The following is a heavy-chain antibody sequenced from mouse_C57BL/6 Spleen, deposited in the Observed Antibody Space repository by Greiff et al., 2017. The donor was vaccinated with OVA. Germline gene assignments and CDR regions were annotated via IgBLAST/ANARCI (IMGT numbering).Heavy chain of an antibody. D-gene: IGHD1-1*01. CDR2: IHPNSGST. CDR1: GYTFTSYW. J-gene: IGHJ1*03. CDR3: DITTVVAHWYFDV. V-gene: IGHV1-64*01. Sequence: QVQLQQPGAELVKPGASVKLSCKASGYTFTSYWMHWVKQRPGQGLEWIGMIHPNSGSTNYNEKFKSKATLTVDKSSSTAYMQISSLTSEDSAVYYCDITTVVAHWYFDVWGTGTPVTVSS.